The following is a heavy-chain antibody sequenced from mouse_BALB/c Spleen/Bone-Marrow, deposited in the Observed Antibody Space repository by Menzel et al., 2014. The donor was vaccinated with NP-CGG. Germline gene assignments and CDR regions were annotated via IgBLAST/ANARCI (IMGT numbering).Heavy chain of an antibody. CDR2: IFSGIGTT. CDR1: GYTFXNYW. D-gene: IGHD2-1*01. V-gene: IGHV1S132*01. J-gene: IGHJ2*01. Sequence: QVQLQQSGAELVKPGASVKLSCKTSGYTFXNYWIQWVKQRPGQGLGWIGEIFSGIGTTYYNEKFKGKATLTIDTSSSTAYMQLSSLTSEYSAIYFCARGGNYDNWGQGTTLTLSS. CDR3: ARGGNYDN.